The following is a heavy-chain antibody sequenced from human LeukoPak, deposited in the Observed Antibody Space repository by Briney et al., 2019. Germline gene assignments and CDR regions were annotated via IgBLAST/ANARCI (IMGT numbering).Heavy chain of an antibody. CDR1: GFTVSSNY. J-gene: IGHJ6*03. CDR2: IYSGGST. V-gene: IGHV3-66*01. Sequence: PGGSLRLSCAASGFTVSSNYMSWVRQAPGKGLEGVSIIYSGGSTYYADSVKGRFTISRDNSKNTLYLQMNSLRAEDTAVYYCARDCTGQQLISRKEYYYMDVWGKGTTVTISS. CDR3: ARDCTGQQLISRKEYYYMDV. D-gene: IGHD3-10*02.